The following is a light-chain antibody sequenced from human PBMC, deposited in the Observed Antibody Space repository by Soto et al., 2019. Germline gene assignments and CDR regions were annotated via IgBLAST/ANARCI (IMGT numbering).Light chain of an antibody. CDR3: QQYNAYPWT. Sequence: DIHMTHSPSTLSGSVGDRVTITCRASQTISSWWAWYQQKPGKAPKLLIYKASTLESGVPSNFSGSGSGTEFSLTISSLQPEDFATYYCQQYNAYPWTFGQGTKVDIK. V-gene: IGKV1-5*03. CDR1: QTISSW. J-gene: IGKJ1*01. CDR2: KAS.